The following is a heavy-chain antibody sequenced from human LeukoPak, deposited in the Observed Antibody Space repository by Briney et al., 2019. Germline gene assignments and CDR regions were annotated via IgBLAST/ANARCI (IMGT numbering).Heavy chain of an antibody. D-gene: IGHD2-2*01. Sequence: PGGSLRLSCSASGFTFSSYAMHWVRQAPGKGLEYVSAISSNGGSTYYADSAKGRFTISRDNSKNTLYLQMSSLRAEDTAVYYCVKEGDCSSTSCSTNWFDPWGQGALVTVSS. CDR2: ISSNGGST. J-gene: IGHJ5*02. CDR1: GFTFSSYA. V-gene: IGHV3-64D*06. CDR3: VKEGDCSSTSCSTNWFDP.